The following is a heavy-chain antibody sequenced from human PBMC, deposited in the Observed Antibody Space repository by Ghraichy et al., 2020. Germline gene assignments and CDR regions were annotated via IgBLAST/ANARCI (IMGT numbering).Heavy chain of an antibody. Sequence: GGSLRLSCAVSGFTFSSYAMSWVRQAPGKGLQWVSGITESGLSTYYADSVKGRFTISRDNYQNTLYLQMNSLSAEDTAVYSCAKSGYNSAWNLDSFDYWGQGTLVTVSS. J-gene: IGHJ4*02. CDR1: GFTFSSYA. CDR2: ITESGLST. CDR3: AKSGYNSAWNLDSFDY. V-gene: IGHV3-23*01. D-gene: IGHD6-19*01.